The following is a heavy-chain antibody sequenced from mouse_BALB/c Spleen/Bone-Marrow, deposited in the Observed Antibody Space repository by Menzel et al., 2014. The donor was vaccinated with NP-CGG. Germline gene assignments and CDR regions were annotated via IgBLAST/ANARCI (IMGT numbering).Heavy chain of an antibody. J-gene: IGHJ3*01. CDR3: TRRAYGGSYGFAY. CDR1: GYTFTNYW. CDR2: INPSTGYT. Sequence: VQLQQSGAELAKPGASVKMSCKASGYTFTNYWMHWVKQRPGQGLEWIGYINPSTGYTECKQKFKDKATLTADKSSSTAYMQLSSLTSEDSSVFYCTRRAYGGSYGFAYWGQGTLVTVSA. D-gene: IGHD1-1*01. V-gene: IGHV1-7*01.